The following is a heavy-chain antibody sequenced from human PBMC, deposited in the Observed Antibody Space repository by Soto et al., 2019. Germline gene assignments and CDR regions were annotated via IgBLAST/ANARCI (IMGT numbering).Heavy chain of an antibody. J-gene: IGHJ4*01. Sequence: QAKLVESGGAVVQSGRSLRLSCTASRFRFSADGMHWVRQAPGKGLEWVALISDAGKTQFFTDSVERRFAIPRDNFRNTLFLQMNSLSPKDTAVYYCVSGVYQPGWPPVEHWGRGTGVTVSS. D-gene: IGHD6-19*01. CDR2: ISDAGKTQ. CDR1: RFRFSADG. CDR3: VSGVYQPGWPPVEH. V-gene: IGHV3-30*03.